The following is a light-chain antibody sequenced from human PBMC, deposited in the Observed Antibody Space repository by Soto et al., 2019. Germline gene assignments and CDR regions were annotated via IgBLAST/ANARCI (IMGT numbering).Light chain of an antibody. CDR1: SRYVGSYNL. CDR2: EGT. V-gene: IGLV2-23*01. Sequence: QSVLTQPASVSGSPGQSITISCTGTSRYVGSYNLVSWYQQHPGNAPKLIIYEGTKRPSGVSYRFSGSKSGNTASLTISGLQEEDEGDYRCCSFAGSSTYVFGTGTKVTVL. CDR3: CSFAGSSTYV. J-gene: IGLJ1*01.